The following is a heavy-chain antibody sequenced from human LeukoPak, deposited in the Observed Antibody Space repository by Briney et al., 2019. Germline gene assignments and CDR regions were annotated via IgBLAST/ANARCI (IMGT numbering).Heavy chain of an antibody. CDR3: YSGYGVDY. CDR1: GFTFSDRC. J-gene: IGHJ4*02. Sequence: GGSLRLSCAASGFTFSDRCMDWVRRAPGKGLEWVGRIRNKANSHTTEYAASVKGRFTVSRDDSENSLYLQMNSLKTEDTAVYYSYSGYGVDYWGQGTLVTVSS. V-gene: IGHV3-72*01. D-gene: IGHD5-12*01. CDR2: IRNKANSHTT.